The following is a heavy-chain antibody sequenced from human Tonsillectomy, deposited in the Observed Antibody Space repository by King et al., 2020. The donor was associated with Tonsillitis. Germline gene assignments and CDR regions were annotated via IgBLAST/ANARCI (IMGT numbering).Heavy chain of an antibody. D-gene: IGHD6-13*01. CDR1: GFTFDDFA. J-gene: IGHJ3*02. Sequence: VQLVESGGGLVQPGRSLRLSFAASGFTFDDFAKHWVRQAPGKGLEWGSGMSWNSGSIGYADSVKGRITISRDNAKNSLYLQMNSVGAEDTGWYYCSKDRGTHRPSSWPYVALDIWGQGTMVTVSS. CDR3: SKDRGTHRPSSWPYVALDI. CDR2: MSWNSGSI. V-gene: IGHV3-9*01.